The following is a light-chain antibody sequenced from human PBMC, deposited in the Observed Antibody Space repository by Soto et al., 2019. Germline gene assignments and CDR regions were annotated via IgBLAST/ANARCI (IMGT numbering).Light chain of an antibody. CDR1: QSVSSNY. CDR3: HHCTSSRHFA. CDR2: GVS. Sequence: EIVLTQSPGTLSLSPGERATLSCRASQSVSSNYLAWYQQKPGQAPRLLIYGVSSRATGIPARFSGSGSGTDFTLIISRLEPEDFAEYYCHHCTSSRHFAFGPGTKVDIK. V-gene: IGKV3-20*01. J-gene: IGKJ3*01.